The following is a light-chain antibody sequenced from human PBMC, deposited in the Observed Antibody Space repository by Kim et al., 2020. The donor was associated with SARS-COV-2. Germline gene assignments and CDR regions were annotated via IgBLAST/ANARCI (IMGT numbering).Light chain of an antibody. J-gene: IGKJ4*01. CDR3: QYLSLYPP. Sequence: IQLTQSPPSLSASVGDRVTITCRASQDISGYLAWYQQKPGKAPKFLMHGASTLQSEVPSRFSGSGSGTDFTLTISSLQPEDFATYYCQYLSLYPPFGGGTKVDIK. CDR1: QDISGY. CDR2: GAS. V-gene: IGKV1-9*01.